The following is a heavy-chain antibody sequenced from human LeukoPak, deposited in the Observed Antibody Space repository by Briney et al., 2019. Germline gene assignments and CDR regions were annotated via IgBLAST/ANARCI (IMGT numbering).Heavy chain of an antibody. J-gene: IGHJ6*03. CDR1: GGSFSCYY. D-gene: IGHD3-22*01. CDR3: ARRRSSGYPNYYYYYMDV. CDR2: INHSGST. V-gene: IGHV4-34*01. Sequence: PSETLCLTCAVYGGSFSCYYWSWIRQPPGKGLEWIGEINHSGSTNYNPSLKSRVTISVDTSKNQFSLKLSSVTAADTAVYYCARRRSSGYPNYYYYYMDVWGKGTTVTVSS.